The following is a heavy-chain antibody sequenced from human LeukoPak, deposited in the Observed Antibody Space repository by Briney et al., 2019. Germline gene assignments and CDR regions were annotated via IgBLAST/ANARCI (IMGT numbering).Heavy chain of an antibody. CDR2: IRGDGSEK. V-gene: IGHV3-7*03. Sequence: SGESLRLSCAASGFTFSSYSMTWVRQAPGKGLEWVANIRGDGSEKKYVDSVKGRFTISRDNAKNSLYLQMDNLRAEDTAMYYCARTSSITCYDYWGRGTLVTVSS. CDR1: GFTFSSYS. J-gene: IGHJ4*02. CDR3: ARTSSITCYDY. D-gene: IGHD2-2*01.